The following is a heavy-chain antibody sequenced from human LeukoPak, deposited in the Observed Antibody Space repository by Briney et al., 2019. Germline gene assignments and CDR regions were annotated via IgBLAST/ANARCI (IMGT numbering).Heavy chain of an antibody. CDR2: INPNSGGT. D-gene: IGHD3-22*01. CDR1: GYSFTGYY. J-gene: IGHJ4*02. V-gene: IGHV1-2*02. CDR3: ARHWDYYDSSGYLFDY. Sequence: ASVKLSCKASGYSFTGYYMHWVRLAPGPGLEWMGWINPNSGGTNNAQKFQGRVSMTRDTSISTAYMELSRLRSDDTAVYYCARHWDYYDSSGYLFDYWGQGTLVTVSS.